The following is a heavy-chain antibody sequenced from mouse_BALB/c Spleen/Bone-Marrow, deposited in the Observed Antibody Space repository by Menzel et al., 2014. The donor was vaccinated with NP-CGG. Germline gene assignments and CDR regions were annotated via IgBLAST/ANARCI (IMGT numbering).Heavy chain of an antibody. CDR3: AFYYYGSSLFAY. CDR2: IDPANGNT. J-gene: IGHJ3*01. D-gene: IGHD1-1*01. CDR1: GFNIKDTY. V-gene: IGHV14-3*02. Sequence: EVKLMESGAELVKPGASVKLSCTASGFNIKDTYMHWVKQRPEQGLEWIGRIDPANGNTKYDPKLQGKATITADTSSNTAYLQLSSLTSEDTAVYYCAFYYYGSSLFAYWGQGTLVTVSA.